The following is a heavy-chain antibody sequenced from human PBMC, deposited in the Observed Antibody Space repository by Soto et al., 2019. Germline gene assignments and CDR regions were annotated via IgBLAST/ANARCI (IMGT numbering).Heavy chain of an antibody. D-gene: IGHD3-10*01. CDR3: ARDDEYSGNGMDV. CDR2: ILNDGSNR. J-gene: IGHJ6*02. Sequence: QVQLVESGGGVVQPGRSLRLSCAASGFTFSNYGMHWVRQAPGKGLEWVAVILNDGSNRYHADSVKDRFTISRDNSKNMRDLQMNSLRAEDTAVYYCARDDEYSGNGMDVWGQGTTVTVS. CDR1: GFTFSNYG. V-gene: IGHV3-33*01.